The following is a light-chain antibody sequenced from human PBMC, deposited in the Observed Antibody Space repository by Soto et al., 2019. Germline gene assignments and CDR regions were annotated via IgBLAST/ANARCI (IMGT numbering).Light chain of an antibody. CDR3: QKYNTAPWT. CDR2: AAS. J-gene: IGKJ1*01. V-gene: IGKV1-6*01. CDR1: QVIGND. Sequence: AIQMTQSPSSLSASVGDRVTISCRASQVIGNDLAWYQQKPGKAPRLLIFAASNLQSGVPSRFSGSGSGTDFTLTISSLQPEDVATYYCQKYNTAPWTFGQGTKVEVK.